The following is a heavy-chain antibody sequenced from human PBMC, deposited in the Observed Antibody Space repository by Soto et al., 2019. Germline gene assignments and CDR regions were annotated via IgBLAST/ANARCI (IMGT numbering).Heavy chain of an antibody. D-gene: IGHD6-19*01. CDR2: IYPGDSDT. Sequence: EVQLVQSGAEVKKPGESLKISCKGSGYSFTSYWIGWVRQMPGKGLEWMGIIYPGDSDTRYSPSFQGQVTISADKSISPAYLQWSSLKASDTAMYYCARRGAVAGTWEVDYYYGMDVWGQGTTVTVSS. CDR3: ARRGAVAGTWEVDYYYGMDV. J-gene: IGHJ6*02. V-gene: IGHV5-51*03. CDR1: GYSFTSYW.